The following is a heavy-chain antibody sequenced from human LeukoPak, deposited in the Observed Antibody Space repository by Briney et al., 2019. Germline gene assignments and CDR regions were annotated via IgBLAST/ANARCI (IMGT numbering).Heavy chain of an antibody. CDR3: ARDSRITIFGVVIRPLDY. CDR2: INSDGSST. V-gene: IGHV3-74*01. Sequence: GGSLRLSCAASGFTFSSYWMHWFRQAPGKGLVWVSRINSDGSSTSYADSVKGRFTISRDNAKNTLYLQTNSLRAEDTAVYYCARDSRITIFGVVIRPLDYWGQGTLVTVSS. J-gene: IGHJ4*02. D-gene: IGHD3-3*01. CDR1: GFTFSSYW.